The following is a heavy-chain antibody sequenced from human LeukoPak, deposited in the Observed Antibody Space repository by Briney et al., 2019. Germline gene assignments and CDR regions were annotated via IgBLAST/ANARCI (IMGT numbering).Heavy chain of an antibody. J-gene: IGHJ4*02. V-gene: IGHV3-48*03. Sequence: GGSLRLSCAASGFTLSSYEMNWVRLAPGKGLEWISYISRTGNSIYYADSVKGRFTIPRDSAKNSPYLQMNSLRAEDTAVYYCARGPYSSNWYVDYWGQGTLVTVSS. CDR3: ARGPYSSNWYVDY. CDR2: ISRTGNSI. CDR1: GFTLSSYE. D-gene: IGHD6-13*01.